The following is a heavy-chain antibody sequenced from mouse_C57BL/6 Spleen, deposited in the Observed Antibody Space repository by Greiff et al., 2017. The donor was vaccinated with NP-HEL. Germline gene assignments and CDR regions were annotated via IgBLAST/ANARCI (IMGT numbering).Heavy chain of an antibody. CDR3: ARWGDTTVVPFAY. J-gene: IGHJ3*01. Sequence: QVQLQQPGAELVRPGSSVKLSCKASGYTFTSYWMHWVKQRPIQGLEWIGNIDPSDSETHYNQKFKDKATVTVDKSSSTAYMQLSSLTSEDSAVYYCARWGDTTVVPFAYWGQGTLVTVSA. CDR2: IDPSDSET. D-gene: IGHD1-1*01. V-gene: IGHV1-52*01. CDR1: GYTFTSYW.